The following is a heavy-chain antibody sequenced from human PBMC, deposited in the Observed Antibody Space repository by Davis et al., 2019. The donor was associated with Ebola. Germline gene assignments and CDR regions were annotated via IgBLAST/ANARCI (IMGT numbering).Heavy chain of an antibody. V-gene: IGHV7-4-1*02. CDR2: INTNTGNP. CDR3: ARGARYNWNYLYYYYGMDV. CDR1: GYTFTSYA. Sequence: ASVKVSCKASGYTFTSYAMNWVRQAPGQGLEWMGWINTNTGNPTYAQGFTGRFVFSLDTSVSTAYLQISSLKAEDTAVYYCARGARYNWNYLYYYYGMDVWGQGTTVTVSS. D-gene: IGHD1-7*01. J-gene: IGHJ6*02.